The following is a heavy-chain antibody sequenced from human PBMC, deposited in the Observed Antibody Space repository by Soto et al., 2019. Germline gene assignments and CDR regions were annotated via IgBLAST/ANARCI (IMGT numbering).Heavy chain of an antibody. J-gene: IGHJ5*02. V-gene: IGHV5-51*01. CDR1: GYSFTSYW. CDR2: IYPGDSDT. Sequence: GESLKISCKGSGYSFTSYWIGWVRQMPGKGLEWMGIIYPGDSDTRYSPSFQGQVTISADKSISTAYLQWSSLKASDTAMYYCARSLILGYCSGGSCYEWNWFDPWGQGTLVTVS. CDR3: ARSLILGYCSGGSCYEWNWFDP. D-gene: IGHD2-15*01.